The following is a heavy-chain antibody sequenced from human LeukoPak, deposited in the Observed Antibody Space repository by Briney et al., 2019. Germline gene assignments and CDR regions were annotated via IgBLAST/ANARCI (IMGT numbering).Heavy chain of an antibody. CDR2: IYYSGST. CDR3: AQFTMVRGVIIRGFDY. J-gene: IGHJ4*02. Sequence: PSETLSLTCTVSGGSISSYYWSWIRQPPGKGLEWIGYIYYSGSTNYNPSLKSRVTISVDTSKNQFSLKLSSVTAADTAVYYCAQFTMVRGVIIRGFDYWGQGTLVTVSS. CDR1: GGSISSYY. V-gene: IGHV4-59*01. D-gene: IGHD3-10*01.